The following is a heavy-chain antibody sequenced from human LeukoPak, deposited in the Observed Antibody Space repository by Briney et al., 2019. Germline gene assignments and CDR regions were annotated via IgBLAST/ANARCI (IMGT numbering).Heavy chain of an antibody. J-gene: IGHJ3*02. D-gene: IGHD3-9*01. CDR3: ARDLARYFDWLSAGRLFLNAFDI. V-gene: IGHV1-46*01. Sequence: GASVKVSCKASGYTFTSYYMHWVRQAPGQGLEWMGIINPSGGSTSYAQKFQGRVTMTRDTSISTAYMELSRLRSDDTAVYYCARDLARYFDWLSAGRLFLNAFDIWGQGTMVTVSS. CDR1: GYTFTSYY. CDR2: INPSGGST.